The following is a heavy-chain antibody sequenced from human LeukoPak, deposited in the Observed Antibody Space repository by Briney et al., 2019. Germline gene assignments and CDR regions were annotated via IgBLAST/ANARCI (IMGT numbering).Heavy chain of an antibody. CDR1: GSSISSYY. CDR2: IYTSGST. D-gene: IGHD2-2*01. J-gene: IGHJ4*02. CDR3: ARDCSSTSCYASGGIDY. Sequence: SETLSLTCTVSGSSISSYYWSWIRQPAGKGLEWIGRIYTSGSTNYNPSLKSRVTMSVDTSKNQFSLKLSSVTAADTAVYYCARDCSSTSCYASGGIDYWGQGTLVTVSS. V-gene: IGHV4-4*07.